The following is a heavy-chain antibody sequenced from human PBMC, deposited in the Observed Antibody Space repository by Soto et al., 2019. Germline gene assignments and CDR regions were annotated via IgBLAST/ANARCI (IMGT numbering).Heavy chain of an antibody. CDR3: TREVAATPFDP. CDR2: IRSKANSYAT. J-gene: IGHJ5*02. D-gene: IGHD2-15*01. V-gene: IGHV3-73*01. CDR1: GFTFSGSA. Sequence: GGSLRLSCAASGFTFSGSAMHWVRQASGKGLEWVGRIRSKANSYATAYAASVKGRFTISRDDSKNTAYLQMNSLKTEDTAVYYCTREVAATPFDPWGQGTLVTVSS.